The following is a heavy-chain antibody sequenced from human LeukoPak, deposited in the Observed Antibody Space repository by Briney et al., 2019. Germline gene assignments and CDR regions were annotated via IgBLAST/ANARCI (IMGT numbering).Heavy chain of an antibody. Sequence: GGSLRLSCAASGFNFNYAWMTWVRQAPGKGLEWVGRIKGETDGGAKDYAAPVRGRFSISRDDSKSILYLEMTSLKTEDTAVYYCTTLVGAPTYWGQGTLVTVSS. CDR2: IKGETDGGAK. CDR1: GFNFNYAW. CDR3: TTLVGAPTY. V-gene: IGHV3-15*01. D-gene: IGHD1-26*01. J-gene: IGHJ4*02.